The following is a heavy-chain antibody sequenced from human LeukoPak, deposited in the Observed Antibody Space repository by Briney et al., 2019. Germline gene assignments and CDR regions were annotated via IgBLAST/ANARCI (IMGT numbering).Heavy chain of an antibody. CDR3: AKASGWYGIFNGWYFDL. D-gene: IGHD6-19*01. CDR2: ISYDGSNK. Sequence: PGRSLRLSCAASGFTFSSYGMHWVRQAPGKGLEWVAVISYDGSNKYYADSVKGRFTISRDNSKNTLYLQMNSLRAEDTAVYYCAKASGWYGIFNGWYFDLWGRGTLVTVSS. J-gene: IGHJ2*01. CDR1: GFTFSSYG. V-gene: IGHV3-30*18.